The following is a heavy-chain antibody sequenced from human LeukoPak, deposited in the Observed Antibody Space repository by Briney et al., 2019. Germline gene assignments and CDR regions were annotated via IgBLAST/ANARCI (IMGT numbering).Heavy chain of an antibody. V-gene: IGHV3-30*02. J-gene: IGHJ4*02. CDR1: GFTFSDYG. CDR2: IRHDGSNR. D-gene: IGHD6-13*01. CDR3: AKVSIGYSSSWYY. Sequence: PGGSLRLSCATSGFTFSDYGMHWVRQAPGKGLEWVAFIRHDGSNRDYADFVKGRFTISRDNSKNTLYLQMNSLRAEDTAVYYCAKVSIGYSSSWYYWGQGTLVTVSS.